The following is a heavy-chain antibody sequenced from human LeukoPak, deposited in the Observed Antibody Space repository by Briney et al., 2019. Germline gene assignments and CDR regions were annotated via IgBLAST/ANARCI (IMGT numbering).Heavy chain of an antibody. CDR2: ISDSGGSK. J-gene: IGHJ4*02. V-gene: IGHV3-23*01. CDR1: GFTFSSYW. D-gene: IGHD1-1*01. CDR3: AKDYNAFDF. Sequence: GSLRLSCAASGFTFSSYWMSWVRQAPGKGLEWVSSISDSGGSKFHADSVKGRFTVSRDNSKNILYLQMHSLTVEDTAIYFCAKDYNAFDFWGQGTLVTVSS.